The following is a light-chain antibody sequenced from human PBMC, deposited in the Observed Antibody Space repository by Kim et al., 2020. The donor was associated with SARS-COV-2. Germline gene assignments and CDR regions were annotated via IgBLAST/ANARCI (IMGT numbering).Light chain of an antibody. CDR3: LLYFGDAQRV. J-gene: IGLJ1*01. Sequence: GGTVTLTCASSTGAVSSGHYPSWFQQKPGQPPRALIYSTSNRHSWTPARFSGSLLGGKAALTLSGVQTEDEAEYYCLLYFGDAQRVFGTGTKVTVL. V-gene: IGLV7-43*01. CDR1: TGAVSSGHY. CDR2: STS.